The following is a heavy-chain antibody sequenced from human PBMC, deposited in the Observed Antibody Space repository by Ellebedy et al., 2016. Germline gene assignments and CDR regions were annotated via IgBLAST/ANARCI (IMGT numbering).Heavy chain of an antibody. Sequence: GGSLRLSXAASGFTFSSYAMSWVCQAPGKGLEWVSSISSSSSYIYYADSVKGRFTISRDNAKNSLYLQMNSLRAEDTAVYYCAREGFEQQLVPYYFDYWGQGTLVTVSS. CDR1: GFTFSSYA. V-gene: IGHV3-21*01. J-gene: IGHJ4*02. CDR3: AREGFEQQLVPYYFDY. CDR2: ISSSSSYI. D-gene: IGHD6-13*01.